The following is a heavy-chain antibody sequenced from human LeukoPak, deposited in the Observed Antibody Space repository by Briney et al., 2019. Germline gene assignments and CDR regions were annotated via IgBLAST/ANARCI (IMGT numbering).Heavy chain of an antibody. J-gene: IGHJ6*02. V-gene: IGHV4-39*01. Sequence: PSETLSLTCTVSGGSISSSSYSWGWLRQPPGKGLEWIGSIYYSGSTYYNPSLKSRVTISVDTSKNQFSLKLSSVTAADTAVYYCATNDYGDYDYGMDVWGQGTTVTVSS. CDR2: IYYSGST. CDR1: GGSISSSSYS. D-gene: IGHD4-17*01. CDR3: ATNDYGDYDYGMDV.